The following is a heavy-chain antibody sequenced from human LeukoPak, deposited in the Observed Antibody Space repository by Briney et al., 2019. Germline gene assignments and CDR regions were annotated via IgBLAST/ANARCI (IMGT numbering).Heavy chain of an antibody. D-gene: IGHD6-13*01. CDR1: GYSISSGYY. CDR2: IYHSGST. CDR3: ARARGRIAAAGEVDY. V-gene: IGHV4-38-2*02. J-gene: IGHJ4*02. Sequence: PSETLSLTCTVSGYSISSGYYWGWIRQPPGKGLEWIGSIYHSGSTYYNPSLKSRVTISVDTSKNQFSLKLGSVTAADTAVYYCARARGRIAAAGEVDYWGQGTLVTVSS.